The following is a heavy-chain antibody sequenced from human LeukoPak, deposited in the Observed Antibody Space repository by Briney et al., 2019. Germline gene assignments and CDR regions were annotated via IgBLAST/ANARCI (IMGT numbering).Heavy chain of an antibody. J-gene: IGHJ4*02. V-gene: IGHV4-34*01. CDR3: ARAARTAGIGGPTPKRGIYDY. CDR2: INQSEGT. D-gene: IGHD1-26*01. CDR1: GGSFSAFS. Sequence: SETLSLTCAVYGGSFSAFSWSWIRQPPGKGLEWIGEINQSEGTNYNPSLKSRVTISLDTSTKQFSLRLGSVTAADTAVYYCARAARTAGIGGPTPKRGIYDYWGQGTLVTVSS.